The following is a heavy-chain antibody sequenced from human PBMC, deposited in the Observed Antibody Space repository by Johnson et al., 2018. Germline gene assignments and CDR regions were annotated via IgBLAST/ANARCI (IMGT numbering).Heavy chain of an antibody. CDR1: GGTFSSYA. CDR3: VRGRYFESYYYFYYIDV. Sequence: QVQLVQSGAEVKKXGSSXKVXCKASGGTFSSYAISWVRQAPGQGLEWMGGIIPILGTANYAQKFQGRVTITADESTSTAYMELSSLRSEDTAVYYCVRGRYFESYYYFYYIDVWGKGTTVTVSS. V-gene: IGHV1-69*01. CDR2: IIPILGTA. D-gene: IGHD3-9*01. J-gene: IGHJ6*03.